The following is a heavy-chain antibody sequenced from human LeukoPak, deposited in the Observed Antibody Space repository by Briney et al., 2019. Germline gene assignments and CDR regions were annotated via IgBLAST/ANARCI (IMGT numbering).Heavy chain of an antibody. CDR1: GFTFSTYS. Sequence: GGSLRLSCAASGFTFSTYSMNWVRQTPGKGLEWVSYISGGSSTIYYVDSVKGRFTISRDNAKNSLYLQMNSLRAEDTAVYYCARAPQDGYTETYYFDYWGQGTLVTVSS. D-gene: IGHD5-24*01. J-gene: IGHJ4*02. CDR2: ISGGSSTI. CDR3: ARAPQDGYTETYYFDY. V-gene: IGHV3-48*04.